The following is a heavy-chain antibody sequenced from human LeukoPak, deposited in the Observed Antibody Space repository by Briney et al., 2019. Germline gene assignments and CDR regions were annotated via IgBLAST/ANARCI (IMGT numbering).Heavy chain of an antibody. J-gene: IGHJ4*02. CDR3: ARASDIAVTGFDY. D-gene: IGHD6-19*01. CDR1: GASISSYY. CDR2: IYAGDSI. V-gene: IGHV4-59*01. Sequence: SETLSLTCTVSGASISSYYWSWIRQTPRNGLEWIGSIYAGDSINFNPSLKSRVTISIDTSRSHFSLSLRSVTAADTALYFCARASDIAVTGFDYWGQGLLVTVSS.